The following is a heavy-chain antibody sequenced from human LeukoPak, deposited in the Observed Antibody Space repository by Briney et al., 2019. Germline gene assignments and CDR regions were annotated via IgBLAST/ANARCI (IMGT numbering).Heavy chain of an antibody. D-gene: IGHD4-17*01. CDR1: GYPFTGYY. J-gene: IGHJ4*02. CDR2: INPNSGAT. CDR3: VRDLLTTQTWDFDY. Sequence: ASVKVSCKGSGYPFTGYYMHWVRQAPGQGLEWMAWINPNSGATNYAQRFQGRVTVTRDTSISTAYMELSSLESDDTAMYYCVRDLLTTQTWDFDYWGQGTLVSVSS. V-gene: IGHV1-2*02.